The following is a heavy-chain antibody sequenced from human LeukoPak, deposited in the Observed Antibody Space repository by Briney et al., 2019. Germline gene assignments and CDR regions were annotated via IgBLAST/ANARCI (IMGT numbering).Heavy chain of an antibody. J-gene: IGHJ4*02. CDR2: ISSSSSYI. D-gene: IGHD3-10*01. V-gene: IGHV3-21*01. CDR3: ARDHHYYGSGSLDY. CDR1: GFTFSDCS. Sequence: KPGGSLRLSCTASGFTFSDCSMNWVRQAPGKGLEWVSSISSSSSYIYYADSVKGRFTISRDNAKNSLYLQMNSLRAEDTAVYYCARDHHYYGSGSLDYWGQGTLVTVSS.